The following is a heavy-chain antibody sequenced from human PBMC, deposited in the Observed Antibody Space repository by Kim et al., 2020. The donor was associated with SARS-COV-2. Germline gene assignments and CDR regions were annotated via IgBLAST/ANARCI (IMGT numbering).Heavy chain of an antibody. CDR2: ISYRGST. CDR1: GGSISSSSYY. CDR3: ARSNPFCGGDCYYDY. V-gene: IGHV4-39*01. D-gene: IGHD2-21*01. Sequence: SETLSLTCTVSGGSISSSSYYWGWIRQPPGKGLEWVGSISYRGSTYYDPSLMSRVTISVDTSKNQFSLKVTSVTAADTAVYYCARSNPFCGGDCYYDYWGQGTLVTVSS. J-gene: IGHJ4*02.